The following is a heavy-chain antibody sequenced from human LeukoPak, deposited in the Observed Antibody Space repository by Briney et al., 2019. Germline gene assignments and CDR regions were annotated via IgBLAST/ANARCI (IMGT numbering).Heavy chain of an antibody. CDR2: INHSGST. CDR3: ARGIAAAGLDY. J-gene: IGHJ4*02. V-gene: IGHV4-34*01. CDR1: GGSFSGYY. Sequence: SETLSLTCAVYGGSFSGYYWSWIRQPPGKGLEWIGEINHSGSTNYNPSLKSRVTISVDTSKNQFSLKLSSVTAADTAVYYCARGIAAAGLDYWGQGTLVTVSS. D-gene: IGHD6-13*01.